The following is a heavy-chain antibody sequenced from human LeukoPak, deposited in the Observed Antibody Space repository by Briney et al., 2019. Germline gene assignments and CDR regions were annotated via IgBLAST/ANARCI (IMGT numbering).Heavy chain of an antibody. D-gene: IGHD6-13*01. J-gene: IGHJ6*04. CDR2: INPNSGGT. CDR1: GYTFTGYY. CDR3: ARAIIASIAAAATDV. Sequence: ASVTVSCKASGYTFTGYYMHWVRQAPGQGLEWMGWINPNSGGTNYAQKFQGRVTMTRDTSISTAYMELSRLRSDDTAVYYCARAIIASIAAAATDVWGKGTTVTISS. V-gene: IGHV1-2*02.